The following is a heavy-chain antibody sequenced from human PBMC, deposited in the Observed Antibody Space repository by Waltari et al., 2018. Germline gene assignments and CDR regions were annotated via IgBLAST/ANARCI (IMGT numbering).Heavy chain of an antibody. V-gene: IGHV4-38-2*01. CDR3: ARGGFDSNLYFDV. CDR2: IHNSPTP. J-gene: IGHJ2*01. Sequence: QVQLQESGPGLGKTSESLSLSCVVSGYPISSGYYWGWIRQAPGEGLEWIASIHNSPTPYYNPSLRSRVTISVDTSNNQVSLKVTSVTAADTAIYYCARGGFDSNLYFDVWGRGTLVTVSS. CDR1: GYPISSGYY. D-gene: IGHD5-12*01.